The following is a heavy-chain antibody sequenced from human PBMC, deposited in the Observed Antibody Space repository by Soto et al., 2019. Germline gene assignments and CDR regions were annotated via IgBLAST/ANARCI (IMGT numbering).Heavy chain of an antibody. CDR2: ITYDGSNK. CDR1: GFTFSSYG. D-gene: IGHD3-22*01. CDR3: AKSRYYDSSGYGVEGRAFDI. Sequence: GGSLRLSCAASGFTFSSYGMHWVRQAPGKGLEWVGVITYDGSNKFYADSVKGRFTISRDNAKNSLYLQMNSLRAEDTALYYCAKSRYYDSSGYGVEGRAFDIWGQGTMVTVSS. J-gene: IGHJ3*02. V-gene: IGHV3-30*18.